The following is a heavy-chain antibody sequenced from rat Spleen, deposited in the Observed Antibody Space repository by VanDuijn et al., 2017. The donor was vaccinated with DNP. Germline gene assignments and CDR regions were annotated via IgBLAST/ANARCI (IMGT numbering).Heavy chain of an antibody. CDR1: GYTFTSYY. D-gene: IGHD1-4*01. CDR3: ARRAPTRDYAMDA. CDR2: INTGSGGT. V-gene: IGHV1-43*01. J-gene: IGHJ4*01. Sequence: QVQLQQSGAELAKPGSSVRLSCKASGYTFTSYYIIWIKLTTGQGLECIGYINTGSGGTNYNEKFKGKATLTVDKSSSTAFMQLSSLTPDDSAVYYCARRAPTRDYAMDAWGQGTSVTVSS.